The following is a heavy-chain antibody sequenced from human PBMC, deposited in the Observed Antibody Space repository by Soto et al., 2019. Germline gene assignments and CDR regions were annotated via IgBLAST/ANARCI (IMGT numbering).Heavy chain of an antibody. CDR3: ARDHRWPNVDYGMDV. V-gene: IGHV3-33*01. J-gene: IGHJ6*02. Sequence: GGSLRLSCAASGFTFSSYGMHWVRQAPGKGLEWVAVIWYDGSNKYYADSVKGRFTISRDNSKNTLYLQMNSLRAEDTAVYYCARDHRWPNVDYGMDVWGQGTTVTVSS. CDR2: IWYDGSNK. D-gene: IGHD1-1*01. CDR1: GFTFSSYG.